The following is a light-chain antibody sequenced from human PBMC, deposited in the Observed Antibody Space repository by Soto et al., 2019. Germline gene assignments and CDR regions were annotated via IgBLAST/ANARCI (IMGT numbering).Light chain of an antibody. V-gene: IGKV3-15*01. Sequence: IVMTQSPATLSVSPGERATLSCRASQSVSSNLAWYQQKPGQAPRLLMYGASTRATGIPARFSGSGSGTEFTLTISSLQSEDFAVYYCHQYNKWPSFTSGGGTKVEIK. CDR2: GAS. J-gene: IGKJ4*01. CDR1: QSVSSN. CDR3: HQYNKWPSFT.